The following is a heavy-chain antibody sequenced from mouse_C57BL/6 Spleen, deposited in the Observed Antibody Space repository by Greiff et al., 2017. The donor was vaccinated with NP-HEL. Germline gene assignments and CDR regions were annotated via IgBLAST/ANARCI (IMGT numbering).Heavy chain of an antibody. CDR1: GYAFSSYW. D-gene: IGHD1-1*01. Sequence: VQLQESGAELVKPGASVKISCKASGYAFSSYWMNWVKQRPGKGLEWIGQIYPGDGDTNYNGKFKGKATLTADKSSSTAYMQLSSLTSEDSAVYFCARNYGSSYYYAMDYWGQGTSVTVSS. V-gene: IGHV1-80*01. CDR3: ARNYGSSYYYAMDY. CDR2: IYPGDGDT. J-gene: IGHJ4*01.